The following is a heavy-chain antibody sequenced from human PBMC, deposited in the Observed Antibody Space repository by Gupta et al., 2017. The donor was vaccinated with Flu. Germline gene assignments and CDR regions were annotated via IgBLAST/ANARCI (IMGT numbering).Heavy chain of an antibody. Sequence: EVQLVESGGGLVKPGGSLRLSCAASGFTFSSYIMNWVRQAPGKGLEWVSSISSSSSYIYYADSVKGRFTISRDNAKNSLYLQMNSLRAEDTAVYYCARGSRLWLESFDYWGQGTLVTVSS. CDR2: ISSSSSYI. CDR3: ARGSRLWLESFDY. V-gene: IGHV3-21*01. CDR1: GFTFSSYI. J-gene: IGHJ4*02. D-gene: IGHD6-19*01.